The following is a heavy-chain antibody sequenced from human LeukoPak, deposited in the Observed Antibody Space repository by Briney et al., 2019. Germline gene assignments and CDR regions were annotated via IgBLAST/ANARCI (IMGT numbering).Heavy chain of an antibody. CDR1: GYTFTSYY. D-gene: IGHD3-22*01. V-gene: IGHV1-46*01. CDR2: INPSGGST. J-gene: IGHJ3*02. CDR3: ARDGHRRYHYDSSGREDAFDI. Sequence: GASVKVSCKASGYTFTSYYMHWVRQAPGQGLEWMGIINPSGGSTSYAQKFQGRVTMTRDTSTSTVYMELSSLRSDDTAVYYCARDGHRRYHYDSSGREDAFDIWGQGTMVIVSS.